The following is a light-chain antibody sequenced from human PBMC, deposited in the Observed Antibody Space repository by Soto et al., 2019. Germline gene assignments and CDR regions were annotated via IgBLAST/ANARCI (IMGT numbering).Light chain of an antibody. V-gene: IGLV2-23*01. Sequence: QSALTQPASVSGSPGQSITISCTGTSSDVGSYNLVSWYQQHPGKAPKLMIYEGSKRPSGVSNRFSDSKSSNTASLTISGLQAEDEADYYCCSYAGSSTYVVFGGGTKLTVL. CDR3: CSYAGSSTYVV. CDR1: SSDVGSYNL. J-gene: IGLJ2*01. CDR2: EGS.